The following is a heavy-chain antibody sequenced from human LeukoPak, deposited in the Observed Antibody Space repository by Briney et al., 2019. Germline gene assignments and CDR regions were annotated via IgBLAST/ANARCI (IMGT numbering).Heavy chain of an antibody. CDR2: ISWDGGST. CDR3: AKDIRGSTSWYGLDY. V-gene: IGHV3-43D*03. D-gene: IGHD6-13*01. J-gene: IGHJ4*02. CDR1: GFTFDDYA. Sequence: PGGPLRLSCAASGFTFDDYAMHWVRQAPGKGLEWVSLISWDGGSTYYADSVKGRFTISRDNSKNSLYLQMNSLRAEDTALYYCAKDIRGSTSWYGLDYWGQGTLVTVSS.